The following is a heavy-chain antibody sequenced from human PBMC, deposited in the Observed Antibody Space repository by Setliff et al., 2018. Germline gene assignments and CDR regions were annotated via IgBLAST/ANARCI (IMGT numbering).Heavy chain of an antibody. J-gene: IGHJ4*02. CDR3: ANHIPARWAVDTTPIDS. CDR1: GFTFSTYS. D-gene: IGHD6-19*01. CDR2: ISGDSVSI. V-gene: IGHV3-23*01. Sequence: GGSLRLSCAASGFTFSTYSMSWARQAPGKGLEWVSAISGDSVSIYYADSVRGRFTISRDNSKNTLYLQMNNLRNEDTAVYYCANHIPARWAVDTTPIDSWGQGTLVTVSS.